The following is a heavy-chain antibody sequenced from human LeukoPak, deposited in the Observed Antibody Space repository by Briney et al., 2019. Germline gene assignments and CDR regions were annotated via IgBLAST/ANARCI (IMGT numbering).Heavy chain of an antibody. D-gene: IGHD3-3*01. CDR2: IYTGGST. CDR3: ARDNELRFLEWLGDYYYMDV. V-gene: IGHV4-4*07. Sequence: PSETLSLTCSVSGGSISSYYWSWIRQPAGKGLEWIGRIYTGGSTNYNPSLKSRVTMSVDTSKNQFSLKLSSVTAADTAVYYCARDNELRFLEWLGDYYYMDVWGKGTTVTVSS. J-gene: IGHJ6*03. CDR1: GGSISSYY.